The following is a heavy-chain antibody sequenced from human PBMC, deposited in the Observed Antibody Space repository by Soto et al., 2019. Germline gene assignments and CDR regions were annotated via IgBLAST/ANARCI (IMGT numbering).Heavy chain of an antibody. CDR3: ARSGYSYGSDHHYFDY. J-gene: IGHJ4*02. D-gene: IGHD5-18*01. CDR2: IIPIFGTA. V-gene: IGHV1-69*01. CDR1: GGTFSSYA. Sequence: QVQLVQSGAEVKKPGSSVKVSCKASGGTFSSYAISWVRQAPGQGLEWMGGIIPIFGTANYAQKCQGRVTITADESTSRAYMELSSLRSEDTAVHYCARSGYSYGSDHHYFDYWGQGTLVTVSS.